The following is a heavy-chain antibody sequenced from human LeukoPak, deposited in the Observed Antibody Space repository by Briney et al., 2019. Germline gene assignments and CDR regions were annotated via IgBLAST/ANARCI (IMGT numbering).Heavy chain of an antibody. D-gene: IGHD3-10*01. J-gene: IGHJ6*02. CDR2: ISGSGGST. CDR1: GFTFSSYA. Sequence: PGGSLRLSCAASGFTFSSYAMSWVRQAPGKGLEWVSAISGSGGSTYYADSVKGRFTISRDNSKNTLYLQMNSLRAEDTAVYYCAKRASMVFNYYYGMDVWGRGTTVTVSS. V-gene: IGHV3-23*01. CDR3: AKRASMVFNYYYGMDV.